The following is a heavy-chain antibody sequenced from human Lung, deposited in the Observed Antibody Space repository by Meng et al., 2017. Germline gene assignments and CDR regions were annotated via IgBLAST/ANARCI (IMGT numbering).Heavy chain of an antibody. CDR1: GGSFSDHY. CDR3: ARGATTVAHDFDY. D-gene: IGHD4-23*01. CDR2: INHSGSN. J-gene: IGHJ4*02. V-gene: IGHV4-34*01. Sequence: QVHLQRWCAGLLKPSGTLSLPCAVSGGSFSDHYWSWIRQPPGNGLEWIWEINHSGSNNYTPTLDSRATISADKPQNHLSMKLSSVTAADSALSHCARGATTVAHDFDYWGQGTLVTVSS.